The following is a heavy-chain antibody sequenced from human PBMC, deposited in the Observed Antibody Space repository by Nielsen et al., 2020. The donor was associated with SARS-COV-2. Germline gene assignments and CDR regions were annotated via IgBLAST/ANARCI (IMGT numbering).Heavy chain of an antibody. Sequence: GESLKISCAASGFTFSSYEMNWVRQAPGKGLEWVSYISSSGSTIYYADSVKGRFTISRDNAKNSLYLQMNSLRAEDTAVYYCARGPLGDFWSGYYYYGMDVWGQGTTVTVSS. J-gene: IGHJ6*02. V-gene: IGHV3-48*03. CDR2: ISSSGSTI. D-gene: IGHD3-3*01. CDR1: GFTFSSYE. CDR3: ARGPLGDFWSGYYYYGMDV.